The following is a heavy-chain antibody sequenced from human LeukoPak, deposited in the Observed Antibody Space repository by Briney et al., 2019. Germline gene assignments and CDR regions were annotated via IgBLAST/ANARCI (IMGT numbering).Heavy chain of an antibody. V-gene: IGHV4-34*01. CDR2: INHSGST. CDR3: ARGPKGRITIFGVVINFTSYNWFDP. J-gene: IGHJ5*02. CDR1: GGSFSGYY. D-gene: IGHD3-3*01. Sequence: SETLSLTCAVYGGSFSGYYWSWIRQPPGKGLEWIGEINHSGSTNYNPSLKSRVTISVDTSKNQFSLKLSSVTAADTAVYYCARGPKGRITIFGVVINFTSYNWFDPWGQGTLVTVSS.